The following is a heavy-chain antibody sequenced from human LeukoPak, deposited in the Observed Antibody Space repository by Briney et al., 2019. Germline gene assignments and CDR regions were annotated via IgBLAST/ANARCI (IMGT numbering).Heavy chain of an antibody. CDR2: IHYSGST. CDR3: ARAAAGTNSWYYFDY. Sequence: ASETLSLTCTVSGDSISSGDIYWSWIRQPPGKGLEWIGYIHYSGSTYYNPSLKSRVIISGDMSKNQFSLTLNSLTAADSAMYYCARAAAGTNSWYYFDYWGQGTLVTVSS. V-gene: IGHV4-30-4*01. CDR1: GDSISSGDIY. J-gene: IGHJ4*02. D-gene: IGHD6-19*01.